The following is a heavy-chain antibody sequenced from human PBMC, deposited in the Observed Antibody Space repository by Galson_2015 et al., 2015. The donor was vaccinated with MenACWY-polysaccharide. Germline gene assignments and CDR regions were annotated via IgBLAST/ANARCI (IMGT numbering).Heavy chain of an antibody. V-gene: IGHV3-33*01. CDR3: AREGSRIVFHAFDA. J-gene: IGHJ3*01. CDR2: IQYDGSQK. CDR1: GLKFRGSG. D-gene: IGHD3-10*02. Sequence: SLRLSCAASGLKFRGSGMHWVRQAPGKGLEWVAVIQYDGSQKQYIDSVKGRFTISRDNSKNTLYQEMNSLRAEDTALYYCAREGSRIVFHAFDAWGQGTMVIVSS.